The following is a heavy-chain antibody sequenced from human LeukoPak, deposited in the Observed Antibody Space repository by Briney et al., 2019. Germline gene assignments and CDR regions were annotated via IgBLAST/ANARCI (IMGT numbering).Heavy chain of an antibody. V-gene: IGHV3-74*01. D-gene: IGHD3-22*01. CDR3: ARDLGQYYDTSDNWFDP. CDR1: GFTFSSYR. CDR2: INSDGSST. J-gene: IGHJ5*02. Sequence: GGSLRLSCAASGFTFSSYRMYWVRQAPGKGLVWVSRINSDGSSTTYADSVKGRFTISRDNAKSTLNLQMNSLRAEDTAVYYCARDLGQYYDTSDNWFDPWGQGTLVTVSS.